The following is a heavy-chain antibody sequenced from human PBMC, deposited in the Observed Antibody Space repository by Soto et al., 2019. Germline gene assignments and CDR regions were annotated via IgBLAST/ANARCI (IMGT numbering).Heavy chain of an antibody. V-gene: IGHV3-30-3*01. D-gene: IGHD2-8*01. Sequence: GGSLRLPCAASGFTFSSYAMHWVRQAPGKGLEWVAVISYDGSNKYYADSVKGRFTISRDNSKNTLYLQMNSLRAEDTAVYYCAREDIVLMVPQYWGQGTLVTVSS. CDR1: GFTFSSYA. CDR3: AREDIVLMVPQY. J-gene: IGHJ4*02. CDR2: ISYDGSNK.